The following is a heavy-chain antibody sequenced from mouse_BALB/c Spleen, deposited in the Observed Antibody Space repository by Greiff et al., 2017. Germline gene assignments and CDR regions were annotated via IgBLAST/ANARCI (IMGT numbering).Heavy chain of an antibody. Sequence: EVKLLESGPGLVKPSQSLSLTCTVTGYSITSDYAWNWIRQFPGNKLEWMGYISYSGSTSYNPSLKSRISITRDTSKNQFFLQLNSVTTEDTATYYCARRILRLQAMDYWGQGTSVTVSS. CDR3: ARRILRLQAMDY. CDR1: GYSITSDYA. D-gene: IGHD1-2*01. J-gene: IGHJ4*01. CDR2: ISYSGST. V-gene: IGHV3-2*02.